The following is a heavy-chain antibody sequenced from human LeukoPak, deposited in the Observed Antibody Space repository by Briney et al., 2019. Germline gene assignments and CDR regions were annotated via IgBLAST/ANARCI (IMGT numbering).Heavy chain of an antibody. Sequence: GASVKVSCKASGYTFTGYYMHWVRQAPGQGLEWMGWINPNSGGTNYAQKFQGRVTMTRDTSISTAYMELSRLSSVTAADTAVYYCARDHGTSWYQYFDSWGQGIRVTVSS. CDR2: INPNSGGT. V-gene: IGHV1-2*02. D-gene: IGHD6-13*01. J-gene: IGHJ4*02. CDR1: GYTFTGYY. CDR3: ARDHGTSWYQYFDS.